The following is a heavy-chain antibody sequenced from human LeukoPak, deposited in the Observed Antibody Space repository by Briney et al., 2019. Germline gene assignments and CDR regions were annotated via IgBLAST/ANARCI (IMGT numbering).Heavy chain of an antibody. Sequence: SETLSLTCAVYSGSFSGYYWSWIRQPPGKGLEWIGEINHSGSTNYNPSLKSRVTISVDTSKNQFSLKLSSVTAADTAVYYCARGLSVTTPDDYWGQGTLVTVSS. CDR3: ARGLSVTTPDDY. V-gene: IGHV4-34*01. CDR1: SGSFSGYY. CDR2: INHSGST. D-gene: IGHD4-11*01. J-gene: IGHJ4*02.